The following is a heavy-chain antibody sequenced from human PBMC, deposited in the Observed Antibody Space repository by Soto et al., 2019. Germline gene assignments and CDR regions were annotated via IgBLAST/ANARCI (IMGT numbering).Heavy chain of an antibody. J-gene: IGHJ5*02. CDR3: ARTLDYGGSAGTNWFDP. D-gene: IGHD2-15*01. V-gene: IGHV4-30-2*01. CDR2: IYHRGTS. CDR1: GDSISSGAYS. Sequence: QLQLQESGSGLVKPSETLSLTCTVSGDSISSGAYSRSWIRLPPGKRLEWIGYIYHRGTSHYNPSLKSRVTMSVDRSRNQFSLNLRSVTAADTAVYYCARTLDYGGSAGTNWFDPWGQGTLVTVSS.